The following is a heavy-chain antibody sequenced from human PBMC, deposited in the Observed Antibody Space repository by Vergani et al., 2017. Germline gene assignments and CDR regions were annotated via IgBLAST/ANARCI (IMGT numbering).Heavy chain of an antibody. D-gene: IGHD4-23*01. CDR3: ARRGTRWEYFSL. V-gene: IGHV5-51*01. CDR1: GYMFTDYW. J-gene: IGHJ2*01. Sequence: EVMLVQSGAEVKKPGESLKLSCKGSGYMFTDYWIAWVRQMPGKGLEWMGISYPGDSDTRYSPSFQGQVTISVDKSITTAYLQWSSLKASDTAIYYGARRGTRWEYFSLWGRGTLVTVSS. CDR2: SYPGDSDT.